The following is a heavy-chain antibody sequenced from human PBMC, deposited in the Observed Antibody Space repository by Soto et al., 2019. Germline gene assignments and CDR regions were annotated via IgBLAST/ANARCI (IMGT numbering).Heavy chain of an antibody. CDR2: ISGSGGST. D-gene: IGHD1-26*01. J-gene: IGHJ4*02. V-gene: IGHV3-23*01. Sequence: GGSLRLSCAASGFTFSSYAMSWVRQAPGKGLEWVSAISGSGGSTYYADSVKGRFTISRDNSKNTLYLQMNSLRAEDTAVYYCAKRRRAVGATGPFDYWGQGTLVTVSS. CDR3: AKRRRAVGATGPFDY. CDR1: GFTFSSYA.